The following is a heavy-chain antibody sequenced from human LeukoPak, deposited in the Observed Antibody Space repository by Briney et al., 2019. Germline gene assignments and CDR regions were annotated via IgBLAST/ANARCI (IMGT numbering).Heavy chain of an antibody. CDR1: GGSFSGYY. D-gene: IGHD3-10*01. CDR3: ARGLTGSGSYYRTYYYYYMDV. J-gene: IGHJ6*03. CDR2: INHSGST. Sequence: SETLSLTCAVYGGSFSGYYWSWIRQPPGKGLEWIGEINHSGSTNYNPSLKSRVTISVDTSKNQFSLKLSSVTAADTAVYYCARGLTGSGSYYRTYYYYYMDVWGKGTTVTVSS. V-gene: IGHV4-34*01.